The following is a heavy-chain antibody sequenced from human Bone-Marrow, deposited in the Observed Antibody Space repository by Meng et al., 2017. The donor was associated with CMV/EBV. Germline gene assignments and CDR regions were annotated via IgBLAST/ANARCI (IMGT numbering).Heavy chain of an antibody. V-gene: IGHV3-73*01. D-gene: IGHD2-2*01. CDR1: GFTFSGSA. CDR2: IRSKANSYAT. Sequence: GESLKISCAASGFTFSGSAMHWVRQASGKGLEWVGRIRSKANSYATAYAASVKGRFTISRDDSKNTAYLQMNSLKTEDTAVYYCTRLTAERKGYCSSTSCVDVWGQGTTVTVSS. CDR3: TRLTAERKGYCSSTSCVDV. J-gene: IGHJ6*02.